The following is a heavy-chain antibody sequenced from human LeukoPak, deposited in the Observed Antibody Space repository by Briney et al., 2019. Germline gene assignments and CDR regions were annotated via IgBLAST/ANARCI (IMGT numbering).Heavy chain of an antibody. Sequence: GGSLRLSCAASGLTLSNYWANWVRQAAGKGLEWVANIKQDGGEKSYMESVKGRFTISRDNAKKSLHLQMNSLRSEDTTVYYCARERGGSASHRFDAFDRWGQGTMVTVSS. CDR1: GLTLSNYW. D-gene: IGHD3-10*01. CDR2: IKQDGGEK. V-gene: IGHV3-7*01. J-gene: IGHJ3*02. CDR3: ARERGGSASHRFDAFDR.